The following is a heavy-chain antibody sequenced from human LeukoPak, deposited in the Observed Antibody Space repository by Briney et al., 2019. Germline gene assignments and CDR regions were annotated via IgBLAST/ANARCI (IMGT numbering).Heavy chain of an antibody. J-gene: IGHJ6*02. D-gene: IGHD3-3*01. V-gene: IGHV3-30-3*01. Sequence: GRSLRLSCAASGFTSSNYAMHWVRQAPGKGLEWVAFISSDESDKYYADSVKGRFTISRDNSKNFVYLQMHSLRTEDTALYYCTKDMEWGMDVWGQGTTVIVSS. CDR1: GFTSSNYA. CDR3: TKDMEWGMDV. CDR2: ISSDESDK.